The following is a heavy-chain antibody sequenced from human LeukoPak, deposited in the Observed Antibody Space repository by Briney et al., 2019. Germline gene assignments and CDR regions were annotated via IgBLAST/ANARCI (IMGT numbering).Heavy chain of an antibody. Sequence: GGSLRLSCAASGFTFGSYALSWVRRAPGKGLEWVSAISGSGSTTYYTDSVKGRFTISRDNSKNTLYLQMNSLRAGDTAVYYCAKDRPYSGSYYDYWGQGTLVTVSS. CDR3: AKDRPYSGSYYDY. CDR2: ISGSGSTT. V-gene: IGHV3-23*01. CDR1: GFTFGSYA. J-gene: IGHJ4*02. D-gene: IGHD1-26*01.